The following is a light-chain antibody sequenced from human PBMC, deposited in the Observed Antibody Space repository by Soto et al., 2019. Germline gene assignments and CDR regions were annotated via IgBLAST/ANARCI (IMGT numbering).Light chain of an antibody. CDR2: GNS. CDR3: QAYDSSLSGSDYV. CDR1: SANIGAGYD. V-gene: IGLV1-40*01. Sequence: QSVLTQAPSVSGAPGQRVTISCTGSSANIGAGYDVHWYQQLPGTAPKLLIYGNSNRPSVVPDRFSGSKSGTSASLAITGLQAEDEADYYCQAYDSSLSGSDYVFGTGTKGTGL. J-gene: IGLJ1*01.